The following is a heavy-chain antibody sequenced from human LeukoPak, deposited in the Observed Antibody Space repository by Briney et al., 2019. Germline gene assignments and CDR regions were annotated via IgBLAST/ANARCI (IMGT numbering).Heavy chain of an antibody. J-gene: IGHJ5*02. CDR3: ARHGARGVNGQNWFDP. Sequence: SETLSLTCAVYGGSFSGYYWSWIRQPPGKGLEWIGEINHGGSTNYNPSLKSRVTISVDTSKNQFSLKLSSVTAADTAVYYCARHGARGVNGQNWFDPWGQGTLVTVSS. CDR2: INHGGST. D-gene: IGHD3-10*01. V-gene: IGHV4-34*01. CDR1: GGSFSGYY.